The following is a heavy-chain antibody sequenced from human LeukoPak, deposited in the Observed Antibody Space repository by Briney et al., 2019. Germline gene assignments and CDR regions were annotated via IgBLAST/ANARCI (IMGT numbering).Heavy chain of an antibody. CDR3: ATAQYYYDSSGYYYFDY. J-gene: IGHJ4*02. D-gene: IGHD3-22*01. CDR1: GYTLTELS. V-gene: IGHV1-24*01. Sequence: GASVKVSCKVSGYTLTELSMHWVRQAPGKGLEWMGGFDPEDGETIYAQKFQGRVSMTEDTSTDTAYMELSSLRSEDTAVYYCATAQYYYDSSGYYYFDYWGQGTLSPSPQ. CDR2: FDPEDGET.